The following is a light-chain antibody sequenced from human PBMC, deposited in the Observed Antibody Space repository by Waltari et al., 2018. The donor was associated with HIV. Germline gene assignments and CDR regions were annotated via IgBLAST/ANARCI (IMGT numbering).Light chain of an antibody. J-gene: IGLJ2*01. V-gene: IGLV2-14*01. CDR1: ISDVGGYNY. Sequence: QSALTQPASVSGSPGPSIPISCTGTISDVGGYNYASWYQQHPVKAPKLMIYEVSNRPSGVSNRFSGSKSGNTSSLTISGLQSEDEADYYCSSYTSSSTLVFGGGTKLTVL. CDR2: EVS. CDR3: SSYTSSSTLV.